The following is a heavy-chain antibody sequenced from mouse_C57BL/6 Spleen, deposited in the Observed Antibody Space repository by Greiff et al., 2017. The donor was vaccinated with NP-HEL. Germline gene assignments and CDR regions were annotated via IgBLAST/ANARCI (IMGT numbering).Heavy chain of an antibody. V-gene: IGHV2-2*01. D-gene: IGHD2-4*01. CDR2: IWSGGST. CDR3: ARDYEGGYYAMDY. J-gene: IGHJ4*01. CDR1: GFSLTSYG. Sequence: VHLVESGPGLVQPSQSLSITCTVSGFSLTSYGVHWVRQSPGKGLEWLGVIWSGGSTDYNAAFISRLSISKDNSKSQVFFKMNSLQADDTAIYYCARDYEGGYYAMDYWGQGTSVTVSS.